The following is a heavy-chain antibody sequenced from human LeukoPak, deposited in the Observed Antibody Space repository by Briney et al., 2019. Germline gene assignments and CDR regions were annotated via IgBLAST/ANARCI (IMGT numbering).Heavy chain of an antibody. Sequence: ASVKVSCKASGYTFTGYYMHWVRQAPGQGLEWMGWINPNSGGTNYAQKFQGRVTMTRDTSISTAYMELSRLRSDDTAVYYCARDPSYYYDSSGYEFDYWGQGTLVTVSS. J-gene: IGHJ4*02. CDR3: ARDPSYYYDSSGYEFDY. V-gene: IGHV1-2*02. CDR1: GYTFTGYY. CDR2: INPNSGGT. D-gene: IGHD3-22*01.